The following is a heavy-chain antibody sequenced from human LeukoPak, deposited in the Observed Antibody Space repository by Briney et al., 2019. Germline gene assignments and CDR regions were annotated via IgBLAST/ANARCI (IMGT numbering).Heavy chain of an antibody. Sequence: GGSLRLSCAASGFTFSNCDMHWVRQAPGKGLEWVAVISYAGSNKYYADSVKGRFTISRDDSNNTLYVQMNSLRAEDTAVYYCAARVGARTVDYWGQGTLVTVSS. J-gene: IGHJ4*02. CDR2: ISYAGSNK. CDR3: AARVGARTVDY. CDR1: GFTFSNCD. D-gene: IGHD1-26*01. V-gene: IGHV3-30*03.